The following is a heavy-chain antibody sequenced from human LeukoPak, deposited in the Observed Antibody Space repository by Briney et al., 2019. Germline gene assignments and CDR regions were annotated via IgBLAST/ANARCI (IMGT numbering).Heavy chain of an antibody. CDR3: ARAGSYYGSGSYYSRPFDY. CDR2: ISAYNGNT. J-gene: IGHJ4*02. D-gene: IGHD3-10*01. V-gene: IGHV1-18*01. CDR1: GYTFTSYG. Sequence: ASVKVSCKASGYTFTSYGISWVRQAPGQGLEWMGWISAYNGNTNYAQKLQGRVTMTTDTSTSTAYMELRSLRSDDTAVYYCARAGSYYGSGSYYSRPFDYWGQGTLVTVSS.